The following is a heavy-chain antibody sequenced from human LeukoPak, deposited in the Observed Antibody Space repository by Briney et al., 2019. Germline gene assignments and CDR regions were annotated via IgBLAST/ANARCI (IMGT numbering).Heavy chain of an antibody. CDR2: IYYSGST. Sequence: SETLSLTCTVSGGSISSSSYYWGWIRQPPGKRLEWIGSIYYSGSTYYNPSLKSRVTISVDTSKNQFSLKLSSVTAADTAVYYCARLHNYYGSGGRGWFDPWGQGTLVTVSS. V-gene: IGHV4-39*01. D-gene: IGHD3-10*01. CDR3: ARLHNYYGSGGRGWFDP. CDR1: GGSISSSSYY. J-gene: IGHJ5*02.